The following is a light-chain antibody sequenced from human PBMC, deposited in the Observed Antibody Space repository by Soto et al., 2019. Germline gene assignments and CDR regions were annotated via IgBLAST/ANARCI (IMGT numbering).Light chain of an antibody. J-gene: IGKJ2*01. CDR3: QQYNNWPPST. V-gene: IGKV3-15*01. CDR1: QSVSSN. Sequence: EIVMTQSPATLSVSPGERATLSCRSSQSVSSNLAWYQQTPGQAPRLRIYGASTRASGIPARFSGSGSGTEFTLTISSLQSEDFAVYYCQQYNNWPPSTFGQGTKLEIK. CDR2: GAS.